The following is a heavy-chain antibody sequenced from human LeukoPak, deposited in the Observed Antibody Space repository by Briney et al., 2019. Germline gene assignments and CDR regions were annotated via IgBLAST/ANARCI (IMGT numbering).Heavy chain of an antibody. CDR3: AKALIAARLISLPGDY. V-gene: IGHV3-30*02. J-gene: IGHJ4*02. D-gene: IGHD6-6*01. CDR2: IRYDGSNK. Sequence: GGSLRLSCAASGFTFSSYGMHWVRQAPGKGLKGVAVIRYDGSNKYYADSVKGRFTISRDNSKNTLYLQMNSLRAEDTAVYYCAKALIAARLISLPGDYWGQGTLVTVSS. CDR1: GFTFSSYG.